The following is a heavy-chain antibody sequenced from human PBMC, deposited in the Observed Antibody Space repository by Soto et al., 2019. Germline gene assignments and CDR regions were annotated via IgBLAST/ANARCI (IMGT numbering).Heavy chain of an antibody. D-gene: IGHD3-10*01. V-gene: IGHV4-59*08. Sequence: SETLSLTCTVSGGSLSTYYWSWIRQPPGKGLEWIGYIYYTGSTNYNPSLKSRVSISLDTSKNQFSLKASSVTAADTAVYYCARQIRVLWFGELKYYYYYYMDVWGKGTTVTVSS. J-gene: IGHJ6*03. CDR3: ARQIRVLWFGELKYYYYYYMDV. CDR2: IYYTGST. CDR1: GGSLSTYY.